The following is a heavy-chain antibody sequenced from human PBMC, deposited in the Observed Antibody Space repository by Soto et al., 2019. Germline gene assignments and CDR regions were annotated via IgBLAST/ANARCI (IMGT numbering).Heavy chain of an antibody. CDR3: ARETYRGFYFDY. J-gene: IGHJ4*02. Sequence: EVHLVESGGGLVQAGGSLRLSCAASGFTFTDYWTHWVRQAPGKGLVWVSRINSDGSRTSYADSVTGRFTISRDNAKNTRYLQMNSLRVEDTALYYCARETYRGFYFDYWGQGTLVTVSS. CDR1: GFTFTDYW. V-gene: IGHV3-74*01. D-gene: IGHD4-4*01. CDR2: INSDGSRT.